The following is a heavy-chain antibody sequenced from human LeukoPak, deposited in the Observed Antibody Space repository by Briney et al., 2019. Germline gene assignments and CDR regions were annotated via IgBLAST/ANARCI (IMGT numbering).Heavy chain of an antibody. J-gene: IGHJ3*01. V-gene: IGHV4-39*07. CDR2: IFYSGGT. CDR1: RGSINTPNYY. CDR3: AKSNGYALADS. D-gene: IGHD3-16*01. Sequence: SETLSLTCTVSRGSINTPNYYCGWIRQTPGKGLEWIGNIFYSGGTYYSPSLTSRVTISLDTSRNHSSLKLNSVTAPGTAVYYCAKSNGYALADSWGQGTNVTVSS.